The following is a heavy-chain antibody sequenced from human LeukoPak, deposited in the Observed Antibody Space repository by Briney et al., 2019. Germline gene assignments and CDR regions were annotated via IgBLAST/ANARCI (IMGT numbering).Heavy chain of an antibody. J-gene: IGHJ4*02. CDR3: TRGLSANGDYGY. CDR1: GFSFGDYA. CDR2: IRSKGYGGTT. Sequence: PGGSLRLSCTASGFSFGDYAMSWVRQAPGKGLEWVGFIRSKGYGGTTEYAASVKGRFTISRDDSKSIAYLQMNSLKTEDTAVYYCTRGLSANGDYGYWGQGTLVTVSS. D-gene: IGHD4-17*01. V-gene: IGHV3-49*04.